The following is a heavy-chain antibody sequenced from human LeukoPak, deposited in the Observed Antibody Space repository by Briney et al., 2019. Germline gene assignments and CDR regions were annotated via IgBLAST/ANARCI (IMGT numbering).Heavy chain of an antibody. CDR1: GFTVSSNY. Sequence: GGSLRLSCAASGFTVSSNYMGWVRQAPGKGLEWVSVIYSGGTTYYADSVRGRFSISRDTSKNTLYLQMNSLRAEDTAVYYCARGSVRAFDIWGQGTMVTVSS. J-gene: IGHJ3*02. CDR2: IYSGGTT. CDR3: ARGSVRAFDI. D-gene: IGHD1-26*01. V-gene: IGHV3-53*01.